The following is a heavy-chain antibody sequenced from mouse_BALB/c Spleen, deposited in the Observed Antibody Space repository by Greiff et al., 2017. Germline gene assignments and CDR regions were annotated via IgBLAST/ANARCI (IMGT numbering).Heavy chain of an antibody. CDR2: ISDGGSYT. Sequence: EVNLVESGGGLVKPGGSLKLSCAASGFTFSDYYMYWVRQTPEKRLEWVATISDGGSYTYYPDSVKGRFTISRDNAKNNLYLQMSSLKSEDTAMYYCARDRGRGWFAYWGQGTLVTVSA. D-gene: IGHD3-1*01. CDR3: ARDRGRGWFAY. J-gene: IGHJ3*01. CDR1: GFTFSDYY. V-gene: IGHV5-4*02.